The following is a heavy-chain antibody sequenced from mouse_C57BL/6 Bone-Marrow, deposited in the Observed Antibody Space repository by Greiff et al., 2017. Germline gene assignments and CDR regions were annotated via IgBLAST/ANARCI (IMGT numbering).Heavy chain of an antibody. D-gene: IGHD2-4*01. V-gene: IGHV5-6*01. CDR1: GFTFSSYG. CDR2: ISSGGSST. J-gene: IGHJ1*03. CDR3: ARLQLITGYFDV. Sequence: EVQRVESGGDLVKPGGSLKLSCAASGFTFSSYGMSWVRQTPDTRLEWVATISSGGSSTYSPDSVKGRFTISRDNAKNTLYRQMSSLKSEDTAMYYCARLQLITGYFDVWGTGTTVTVAS.